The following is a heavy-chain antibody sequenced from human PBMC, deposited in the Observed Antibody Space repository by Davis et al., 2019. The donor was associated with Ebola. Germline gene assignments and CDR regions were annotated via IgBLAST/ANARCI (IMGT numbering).Heavy chain of an antibody. V-gene: IGHV3-48*03. CDR3: ARAATQYYYYYGMDV. CDR1: GFTFSSYE. J-gene: IGHJ6*02. Sequence: PGGSLRLSCAASGFTFSSYEMNWVRQAPGKGLEWVSYISSSGSTTYYADSVKGRFTISRDNAKNSLYLQMNSLRAEDTAVYYCARAATQYYYYYGMDVWGQGTTVTVSS. D-gene: IGHD2-15*01. CDR2: ISSSGSTT.